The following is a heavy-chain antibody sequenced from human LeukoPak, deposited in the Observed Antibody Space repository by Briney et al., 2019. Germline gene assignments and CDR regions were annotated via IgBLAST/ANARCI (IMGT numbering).Heavy chain of an antibody. J-gene: IGHJ4*02. CDR1: GFTFSSYE. CDR3: ARVLHSPGY. Sequence: GGSLRLSCAASGFTFSSYEMNWVRQAPGKGLEWVSYIGSSGTTTYYADSVKGRFTISRDNAKHSLYLQMDSLRAEDSAVYYCARVLHSPGYWGQGTLVTVSS. D-gene: IGHD2/OR15-2a*01. CDR2: IGSSGTTT. V-gene: IGHV3-48*03.